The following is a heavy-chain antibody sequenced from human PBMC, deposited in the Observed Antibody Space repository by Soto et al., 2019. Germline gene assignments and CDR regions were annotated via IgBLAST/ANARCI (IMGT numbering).Heavy chain of an antibody. CDR2: IIPILGIT. D-gene: IGHD1-20*01. V-gene: IGHV1-69*01. CDR3: ARDPRSITGTTSSEDFQH. CDR1: GGTFSGYA. J-gene: IGHJ1*01. Sequence: QAQLMQSGAEVKKPGSSVKVSCKASGGTFSGYAISWVRQAPGQGLEWMGGIIPILGITNYAQKFQGRITIAADESTGTDYLDLRSLRSEDTAVYYCARDPRSITGTTSSEDFQHWGQGTLVSVSS.